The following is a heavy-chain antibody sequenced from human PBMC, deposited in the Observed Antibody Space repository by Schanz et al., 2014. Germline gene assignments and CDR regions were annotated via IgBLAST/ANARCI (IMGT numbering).Heavy chain of an antibody. CDR1: GFIFNDYY. J-gene: IGHJ3*02. V-gene: IGHV3-11*01. D-gene: IGHD6-19*01. CDR2: ISRDGTTS. Sequence: QVQLVESGGGLVKPGGSLRLSCAASGFIFNDYYMNWIRQAPGKGLEWLSYISRDGTTSYYADSVKGRFTISRDNSKNTLYLQMNSLIAEDTAVYYCAKCIGWYGRCAFDIWGQGTMVTVSS. CDR3: AKCIGWYGRCAFDI.